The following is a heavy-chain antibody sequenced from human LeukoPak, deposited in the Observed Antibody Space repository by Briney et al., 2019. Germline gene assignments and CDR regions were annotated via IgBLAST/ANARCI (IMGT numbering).Heavy chain of an antibody. V-gene: IGHV3-72*01. CDR1: GFTFSVHY. CDR2: IRNKGDSYTT. CDR3: ARESWWRFDS. Sequence: GGSLRLSCAASGFTFSVHYMDWVRQAPGKGLEWVGHIRNKGDSYTTDYAASVEGRFTISRDDSKNSLYLQLNSLKTEDTAVYYCARESWWRFDSWGQGTLVTVSS. J-gene: IGHJ4*02. D-gene: IGHD2-15*01.